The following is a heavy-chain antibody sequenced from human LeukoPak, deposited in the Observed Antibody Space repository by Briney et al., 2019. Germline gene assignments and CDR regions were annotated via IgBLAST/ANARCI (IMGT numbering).Heavy chain of an antibody. V-gene: IGHV4-4*07. CDR1: GGSISSYY. CDR2: IYSSGST. Sequence: SETLSLNCTVSGGSISSYYWSWIRQPAGKGLEWIGRIYSSGSTNYNPSLKSRVTMSVDTSKNQISLKLSSVTAADTAVYYCARALGSLNDAFDIWGQGTMVTVSS. J-gene: IGHJ3*02. CDR3: ARALGSLNDAFDI. D-gene: IGHD7-27*01.